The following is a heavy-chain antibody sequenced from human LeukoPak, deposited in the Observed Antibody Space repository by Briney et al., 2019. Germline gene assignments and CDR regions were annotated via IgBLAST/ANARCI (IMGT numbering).Heavy chain of an antibody. D-gene: IGHD3-10*01. Sequence: PSETLSLTCTVSGGSISSSSYYWGWIRQPPGKGLEWIGSIYYSGSTYYNPSLKSRVTISVDTSKNQFSLKLSSVTAADTAVYYCARGRGQWFGAGELDYWGQGTLVTVSS. CDR2: IYYSGST. J-gene: IGHJ4*02. V-gene: IGHV4-39*07. CDR1: GGSISSSSYY. CDR3: ARGRGQWFGAGELDY.